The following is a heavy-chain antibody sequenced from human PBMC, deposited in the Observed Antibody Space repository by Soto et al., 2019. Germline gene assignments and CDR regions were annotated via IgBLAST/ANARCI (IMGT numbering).Heavy chain of an antibody. J-gene: IGHJ4*02. CDR3: ARDSLDDSP. D-gene: IGHD1-1*01. V-gene: IGHV4-39*02. CDR2: VSSRGTT. Sequence: PSETLSLTCSVSGDSIRSSSYAWGWIRQPPGKGLEWIGSVSSRGTTYFNPSVRSRVTMSVDTSRNQYSMTLTSVTVADTAVYYCARDSLDDSPWGPGTLVTVSS. CDR1: GDSIRSSSYA.